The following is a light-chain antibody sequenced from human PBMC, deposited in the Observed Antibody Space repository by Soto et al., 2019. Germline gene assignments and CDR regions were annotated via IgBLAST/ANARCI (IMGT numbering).Light chain of an antibody. V-gene: IGLV8-61*01. CDR1: SGSVSTSYY. Sequence: QAVVTQEPSFSVSPGGTVTLTCGFSSGSVSTSYYPSWYQQTPGQAPRTLIYSTNTRSSGVPDRFSGSILGNKAALTITGAQADDESDYYCVLYMGSGIRVFGTGTKVTVL. CDR2: STN. J-gene: IGLJ1*01. CDR3: VLYMGSGIRV.